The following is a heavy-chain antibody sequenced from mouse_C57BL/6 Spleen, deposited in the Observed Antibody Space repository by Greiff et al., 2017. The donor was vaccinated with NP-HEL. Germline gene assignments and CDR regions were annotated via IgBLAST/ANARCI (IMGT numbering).Heavy chain of an antibody. CDR1: GYTFTSYW. J-gene: IGHJ2*01. Sequence: GAELVMPGASVKLSCKASGYTFTSYWMHWVKQRPGQGLEWIGEIDPSDSYTNYNQKFKGKSTLTVDKSSSTAYMQLSSMTSEDSAVYYCASGTGYFDYWGQGTPLTVSA. V-gene: IGHV1-69*01. CDR2: IDPSDSYT. CDR3: ASGTGYFDY. D-gene: IGHD4-1*01.